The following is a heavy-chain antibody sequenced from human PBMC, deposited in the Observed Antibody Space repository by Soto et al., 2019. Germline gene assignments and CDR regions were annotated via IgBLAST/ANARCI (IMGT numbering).Heavy chain of an antibody. CDR1: GFSLSNPRMG. D-gene: IGHD3-22*01. CDR2: IFSNDEK. V-gene: IGHV2-26*01. J-gene: IGHJ4*02. CDR3: ARIQRISMIVVSKPYFDY. Sequence: SGPTLVNPTAPLTLTCTVSGFSLSNPRMGVSWIRQPPGKALEWLAHIFSNDEKSYSTSLKSRLTISRDTSKSQVVLTMTNMDPVDTATYYCARIQRISMIVVSKPYFDYWGQGALVTVS.